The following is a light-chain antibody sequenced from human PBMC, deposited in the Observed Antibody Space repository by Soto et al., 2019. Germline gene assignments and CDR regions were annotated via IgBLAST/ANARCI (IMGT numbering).Light chain of an antibody. J-gene: IGKJ4*01. Sequence: EVVLTQSPATLSLSPGEGATLSCRASQSIGNYLAWYQQKPGQAPRLLIHGASSRVTGIPDRFSGSGSGTDFTLTITRLEPEDFAVYYCQQYQSLTFGGGTKVDIK. CDR1: QSIGNY. CDR2: GAS. CDR3: QQYQSLT. V-gene: IGKV3-20*01.